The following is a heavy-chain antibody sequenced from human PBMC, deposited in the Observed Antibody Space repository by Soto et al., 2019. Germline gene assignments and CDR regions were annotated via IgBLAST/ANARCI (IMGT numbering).Heavy chain of an antibody. Sequence: SETLSLTCTVSGGSISSYYWSWIRQPPGKGLEWIGYIYYSGSTNYNPSLKSRVTISVDTSKNQFSLKLSSVTAADTAVYYCARTHSLYYYMDVWGKGTTVTVSS. V-gene: IGHV4-59*01. CDR2: IYYSGST. CDR1: GGSISSYY. D-gene: IGHD2-21*01. CDR3: ARTHSLYYYMDV. J-gene: IGHJ6*03.